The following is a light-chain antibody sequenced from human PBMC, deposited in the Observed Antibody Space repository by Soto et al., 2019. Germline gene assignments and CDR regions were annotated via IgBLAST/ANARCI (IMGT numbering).Light chain of an antibody. Sequence: IVLTQSPCTLSLSPGASGTLCCRSSQSVSGSFVAGYQQKPGQAPRVLLYGASIRATGIPDRFSGSGSGTDLTLTISRLEPEDFAVYYCQQYGSSRITFGQGTKVDIK. CDR2: GAS. J-gene: IGKJ1*01. CDR3: QQYGSSRIT. CDR1: QSVSGSF. V-gene: IGKV3-20*01.